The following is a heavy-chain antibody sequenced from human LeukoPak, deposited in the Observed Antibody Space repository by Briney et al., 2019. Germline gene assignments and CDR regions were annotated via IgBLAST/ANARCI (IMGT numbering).Heavy chain of an antibody. CDR3: ARVRTENYYGMDV. CDR1: GLTFRSYW. CDR2: IKQDASEI. Sequence: PGGALRLFCAASGLTFRSYWMSWVRQAPGKGLEWVTNIKQDASEIYYVDSVNGRFTISRDNAKNSLYLQMNSLRVEDTAVYYCARVRTENYYGMDVWGQGTTVTVSS. V-gene: IGHV3-7*04. J-gene: IGHJ6*02. D-gene: IGHD3/OR15-3a*01.